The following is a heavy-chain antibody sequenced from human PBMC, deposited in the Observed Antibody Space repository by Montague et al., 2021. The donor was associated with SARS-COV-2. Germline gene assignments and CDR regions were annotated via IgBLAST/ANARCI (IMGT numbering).Heavy chain of an antibody. CDR2: IYWDDDK. D-gene: IGHD4-17*01. CDR1: GFSLNTSGAG. CDR3: ARYGDYGSWFDP. Sequence: PALVKPTQTLTLTCTFSGFSLNTSGAGVGWVRQPPGKALEWLALIYWDDDKRYSPSLKSRSTTSKDTTKNEVVLTVANMDPVDTATYYCARYGDYGSWFDPWGQGTLVTVSS. V-gene: IGHV2-5*02. J-gene: IGHJ5*02.